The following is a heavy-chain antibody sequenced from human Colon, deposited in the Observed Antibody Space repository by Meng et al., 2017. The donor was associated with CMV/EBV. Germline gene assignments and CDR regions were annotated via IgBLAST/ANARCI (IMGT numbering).Heavy chain of an antibody. CDR2: IYTDDTT. CDR3: ALHDWFNP. V-gene: IGHV3-53*01. J-gene: IGHJ5*02. CDR1: GFTVSRPS. Sequence: SLRLFCVSSGFTVSRPSMNWVRQAPEEGLVWVSVIYTDDTTYYAVSVKGPFTISRDNSKTTLNLQMDGLRAEDTAVYYCALHDWFNPWGQGTLVTVFS.